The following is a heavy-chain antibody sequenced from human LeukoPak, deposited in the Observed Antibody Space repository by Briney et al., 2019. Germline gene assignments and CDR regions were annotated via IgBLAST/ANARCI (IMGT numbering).Heavy chain of an antibody. CDR3: ARGPNGDYIGTFDM. D-gene: IGHD4-17*01. J-gene: IGHJ3*02. CDR1: EFTFGSYG. Sequence: GGSLRLSCAASEFTFGSYGMSWVRQAPGKGLEWVSSISGSGGSTQYADSVQGRFAISRDNSKNTLYLQMNSLRVEDTAMYFCARGPNGDYIGTFDMWGRGTMVSVSS. CDR2: ISGSGGST. V-gene: IGHV3-23*01.